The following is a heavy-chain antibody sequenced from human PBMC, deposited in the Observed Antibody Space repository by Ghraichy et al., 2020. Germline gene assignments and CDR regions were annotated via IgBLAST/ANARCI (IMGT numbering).Heavy chain of an antibody. CDR3: ARDRLDHDLYYYYYYGMDV. CDR1: GGSISSYY. J-gene: IGHJ6*02. Sequence: PETLSLTCTVSGGSISSYYWSWIRQPPGKGLEWIGYIYYSGSTNYNPSLKSRVTISVDTSKNQFSLKLSFVTAADTAVYYCARDRLDHDLYYYYYYGMDVWGQGTTVTVSS. D-gene: IGHD3-16*01. V-gene: IGHV4-59*01. CDR2: IYYSGST.